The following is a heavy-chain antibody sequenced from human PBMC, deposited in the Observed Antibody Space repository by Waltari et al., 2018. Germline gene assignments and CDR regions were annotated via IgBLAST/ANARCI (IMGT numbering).Heavy chain of an antibody. CDR3: ARSLVGNAAFDY. CDR2: ITAGSDGI. D-gene: IGHD2-8*02. Sequence: EVPLLESGGGLTRPGGSLILSCSSSGFPFSPWSLTLVRQAPGKGLEWVSSITAGSDGIYYADSVKARFIISRDNSKNTLYLQMSSLRVEDTAVYYCARSLVGNAAFDYGGQGTLVTVSS. CDR1: GFPFSPWS. J-gene: IGHJ4*02. V-gene: IGHV3-23*01.